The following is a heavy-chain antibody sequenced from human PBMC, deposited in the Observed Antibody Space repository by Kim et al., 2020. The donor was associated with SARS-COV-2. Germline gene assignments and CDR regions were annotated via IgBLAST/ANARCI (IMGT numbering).Heavy chain of an antibody. J-gene: IGHJ3*02. CDR3: ASYCSSTSCYRNDAFDI. D-gene: IGHD2-2*01. Sequence: KSRVTISVDTSKNQFSLKLSSVTAADTAVYYCASYCSSTSCYRNDAFDIWGQGTMVTVSS. V-gene: IGHV4-59*01.